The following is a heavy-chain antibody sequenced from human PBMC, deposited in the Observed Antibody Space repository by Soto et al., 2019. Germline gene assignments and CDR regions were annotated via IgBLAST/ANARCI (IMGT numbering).Heavy chain of an antibody. V-gene: IGHV3-30*18. CDR3: AKDRGGDCPDHSCYFGSDY. CDR1: GFTFSSYG. CDR2: ISDTGSSH. J-gene: IGHJ4*02. D-gene: IGHD2-2*01. Sequence: GGSLRLSCVGSGFTFSSYGMHWVRQAPGKGLECVAVISDTGSSHYYAASVEGRFTISRENSKNTLSLHIDRLRVEDTAVDYCAKDRGGDCPDHSCYFGSDYWGQGTPVTVSS.